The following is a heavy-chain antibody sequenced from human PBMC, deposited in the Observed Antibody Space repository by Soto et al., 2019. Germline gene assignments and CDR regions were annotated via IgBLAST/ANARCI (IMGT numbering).Heavy chain of an antibody. J-gene: IGHJ6*02. V-gene: IGHV5-10-1*01. D-gene: IGHD3-3*01. CDR3: ASLAYYDFWSAYYTGYDYYGMDV. CDR2: IDPSDSYT. Sequence: HXESLKVSCKGSGNSFTSYWISLVRQMPGKGLEWMGRIDPSDSYTNYSPSFQGHVTISADKSISTAYLQWSSLKASDTAMYYCASLAYYDFWSAYYTGYDYYGMDVWGQGTTVTVPS. CDR1: GNSFTSYW.